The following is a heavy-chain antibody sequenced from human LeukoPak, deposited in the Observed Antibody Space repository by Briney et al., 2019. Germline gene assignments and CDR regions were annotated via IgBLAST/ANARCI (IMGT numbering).Heavy chain of an antibody. V-gene: IGHV4-34*01. CDR2: INHSGST. CDR1: GGSFSGYY. CDR3: ARLRGDYVDY. J-gene: IGHJ4*02. D-gene: IGHD2-15*01. Sequence: PSETLSLTCAVYGGSFSGYYWSWIRQPPGKGLEWIGEINHSGSTNYNPSLKSRATISVDTSKNQFPLKLSSVTAADTAVYYCARLRGDYVDYWGQGTLVTVSS.